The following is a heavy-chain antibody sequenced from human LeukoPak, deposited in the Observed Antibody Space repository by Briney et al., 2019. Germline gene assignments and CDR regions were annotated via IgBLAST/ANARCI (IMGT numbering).Heavy chain of an antibody. J-gene: IGHJ3*01. Sequence: GGSLRLSCAAAGFTFSNYCMSWVRQAPGKGLEWVANIKEDGSQKYYVDSMKGRLTISRDNAKNSVYLQMNSLTAEETAVYYCARDIPDCSGASCYIRNVFDVWGPGKMVTVSS. V-gene: IGHV3-7*03. D-gene: IGHD2-15*01. CDR3: ARDIPDCSGASCYIRNVFDV. CDR1: GFTFSNYC. CDR2: IKEDGSQK.